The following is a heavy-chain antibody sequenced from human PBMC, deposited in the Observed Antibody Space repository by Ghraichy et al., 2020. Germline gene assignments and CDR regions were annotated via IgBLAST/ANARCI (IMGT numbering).Heavy chain of an antibody. Sequence: SETLSLTCTVSGGSISSYYWSWIRQPPGRGLEWIGYIYYSGSTNYNPSLKSRVTISVDTSKNQFSLKLSSVTAADTALYYCARGGLHDYSNCLDYWGQGTLVTVSS. CDR3: ARGGLHDYSNCLDY. CDR1: GGSISSYY. D-gene: IGHD4-11*01. V-gene: IGHV4-59*01. J-gene: IGHJ4*02. CDR2: IYYSGST.